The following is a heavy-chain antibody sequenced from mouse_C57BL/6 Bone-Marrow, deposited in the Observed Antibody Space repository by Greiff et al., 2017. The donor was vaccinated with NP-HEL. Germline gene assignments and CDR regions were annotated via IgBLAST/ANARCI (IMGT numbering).Heavy chain of an antibody. CDR3: AFLVAPSAMDY. V-gene: IGHV5-4*03. J-gene: IGHJ4*01. Sequence: EVKLVESGGGLVKPGGSLKLSCAASGFTFSSYAMSWVRQTPEKRLEWVATISDGGSYTYYPDNVEGRFTISRDNAKNNLYLQMSHLKSEDTAMYYCAFLVAPSAMDYWGQGTSVTVSS. D-gene: IGHD1-1*01. CDR1: GFTFSSYA. CDR2: ISDGGSYT.